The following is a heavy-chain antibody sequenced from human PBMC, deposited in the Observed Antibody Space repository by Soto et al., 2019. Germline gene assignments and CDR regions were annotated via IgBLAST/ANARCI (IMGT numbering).Heavy chain of an antibody. CDR1: GYTFTSYG. J-gene: IGHJ6*02. Sequence: ASVKVSCKASGYTFTSYGISWVRQAPGQGLEWMGWISAYNGNTNYAQKLQGRVTMTTDTSTSTAYMELRSLRSDDTAVYYCAREGQQLGNYYYGMDVWGQGTTVTVSS. CDR3: AREGQQLGNYYYGMDV. CDR2: ISAYNGNT. D-gene: IGHD6-13*01. V-gene: IGHV1-18*01.